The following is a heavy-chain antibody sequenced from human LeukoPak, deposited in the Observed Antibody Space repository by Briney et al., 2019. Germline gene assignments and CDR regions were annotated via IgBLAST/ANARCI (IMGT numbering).Heavy chain of an antibody. V-gene: IGHV3-30*18. D-gene: IGHD3-16*02. CDR1: GFTFSSYG. CDR2: ISYDGSNE. J-gene: IGHJ4*02. Sequence: GRSLRLSCVASGFTFSSYGMHWVRQAPGKGLEWVASISYDGSNENIADSVKGRFIISRDNSKNTLYLQMNSLRAEDTAVYYCAKGPAPRLGEFSYHALVDYWGQGTLVTVSS. CDR3: AKGPAPRLGEFSYHALVDY.